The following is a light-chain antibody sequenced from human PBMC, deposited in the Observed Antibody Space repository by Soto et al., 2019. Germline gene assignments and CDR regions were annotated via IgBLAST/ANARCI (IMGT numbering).Light chain of an antibody. J-gene: IGKJ1*01. CDR2: DVS. Sequence: EIVMTQSPGTLSVSPGERATLSCRAGQGVTTNFAWYQQKSGQSPRLLIYDVSIRATGDPARFSGTGSETDFTLTISGLQSEDFATYYCQQSYSTPPGTFGQGTKVDI. V-gene: IGKV3-15*01. CDR3: QQSYSTPPGT. CDR1: QGVTTN.